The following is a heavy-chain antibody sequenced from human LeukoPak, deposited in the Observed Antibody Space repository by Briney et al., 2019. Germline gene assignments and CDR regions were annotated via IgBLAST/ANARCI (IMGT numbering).Heavy chain of an antibody. J-gene: IGHJ3*02. D-gene: IGHD2-15*01. CDR1: GFSFSSYW. Sequence: GGSLRLSCLDSGFSFSSYWMSWVRQAPGKGLEWVANIKQDGSDKQYVDSVKGRFTISRDNGKNSLYLQMNSLRAEDTAVYFCASGPRWVGAAWAHSFDIWGQGTMLTVSS. CDR2: IKQDGSDK. V-gene: IGHV3-7*01. CDR3: ASGPRWVGAAWAHSFDI.